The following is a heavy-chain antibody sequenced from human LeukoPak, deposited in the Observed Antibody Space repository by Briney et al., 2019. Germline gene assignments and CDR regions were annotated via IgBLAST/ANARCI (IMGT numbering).Heavy chain of an antibody. Sequence: GGSLRLSFAASGFTFSSYWMSWVRQAPGKGLEWVSAISGSGGSTYYADSVKGRFTISRDNSRDTLYLQMNSLRAEDTAVYYCAKGYYDYVWGSYYFDYWGQGTLVTVSS. J-gene: IGHJ4*02. CDR3: AKGYYDYVWGSYYFDY. CDR2: ISGSGGST. D-gene: IGHD3-16*01. V-gene: IGHV3-23*01. CDR1: GFTFSSYW.